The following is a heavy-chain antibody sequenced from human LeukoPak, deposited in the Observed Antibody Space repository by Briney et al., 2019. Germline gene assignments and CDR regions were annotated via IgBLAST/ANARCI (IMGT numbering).Heavy chain of an antibody. CDR3: ARDQGINLGRYYYDMDV. J-gene: IGHJ6*02. CDR1: GLTFSSYW. Sequence: PGGPLRLSCAASGLTFSSYWMSWVRQAPGKGLEWVANIKQDGSEKYYVGSVKGRFTISRDHAKSSLYLQMNSLRAEDTAVYYCARDQGINLGRYYYDMDVWGQGTTVTVSS. V-gene: IGHV3-7*01. CDR2: IKQDGSEK. D-gene: IGHD1-26*01.